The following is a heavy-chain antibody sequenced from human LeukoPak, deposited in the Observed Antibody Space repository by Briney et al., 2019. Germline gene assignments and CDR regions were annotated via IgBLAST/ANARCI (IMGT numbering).Heavy chain of an antibody. CDR2: IHHSGST. J-gene: IGHJ3*02. D-gene: IGHD1-26*01. V-gene: IGHV4-4*02. CDR1: GGSISSSNW. CDR3: ARGGSIVGATPHDAFDI. Sequence: SETLSLTCAVSGGSISSSNWWSWVRQPPGKGLEWIGEIHHSGSTNYNPSLKSRVTISVDKSKNQFSLKLSSVTAADTAVYYCARGGSIVGATPHDAFDIWGQGTVVTVS.